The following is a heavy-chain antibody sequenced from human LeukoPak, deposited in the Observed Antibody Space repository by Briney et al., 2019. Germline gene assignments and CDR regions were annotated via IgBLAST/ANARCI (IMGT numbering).Heavy chain of an antibody. V-gene: IGHV3-21*01. D-gene: IGHD1-26*01. Sequence: GGSLRLSCAAFGFTFSSYSMNWVRQAPGKGLEWVSSISSSGSYIYYADSVKGRFTISRDNAKNSLYLQMHSLRAEDTAVYYCARDRNSGSYSAPGYWGQGTLVTVSS. J-gene: IGHJ4*02. CDR1: GFTFSSYS. CDR3: ARDRNSGSYSAPGY. CDR2: ISSSGSYI.